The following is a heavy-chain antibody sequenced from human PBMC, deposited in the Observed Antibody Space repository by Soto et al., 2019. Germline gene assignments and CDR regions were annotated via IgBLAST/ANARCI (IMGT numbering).Heavy chain of an antibody. Sequence: SETLSLTCTVSGGSISSGDYYWSWIRQPPGKGLEWIGYIYYSGATYYNPSLNSRVIISVDTSKNQFSLKLSSVTAADTAVYYCARAMYYDFWSGFDYWGQGTLVTVSS. CDR1: GGSISSGDYY. CDR2: IYYSGAT. CDR3: ARAMYYDFWSGFDY. D-gene: IGHD3-3*01. J-gene: IGHJ4*02. V-gene: IGHV4-30-4*01.